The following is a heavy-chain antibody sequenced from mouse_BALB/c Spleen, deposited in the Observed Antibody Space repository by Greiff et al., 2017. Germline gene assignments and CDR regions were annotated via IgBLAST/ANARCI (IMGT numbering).Heavy chain of an antibody. CDR3: TRNGYFYYAMDY. D-gene: IGHD2-3*01. CDR1: GYTFTSYY. J-gene: IGHJ4*01. CDR2: INPSNGGT. Sequence: QGQLQQSGAELVKPGASVKLSCKASGYTFTSYYMYWVKQRPGQGLEWIGEINPSNGGTNFNEKFKSKATLTVDKSSSTAYMQLSSLTSEDSAVYYCTRNGYFYYAMDYWGQGTSVTVSS. V-gene: IGHV1S81*02.